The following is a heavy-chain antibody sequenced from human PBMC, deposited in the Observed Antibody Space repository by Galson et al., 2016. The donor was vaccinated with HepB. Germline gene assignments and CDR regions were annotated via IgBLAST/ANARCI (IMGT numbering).Heavy chain of an antibody. J-gene: IGHJ4*02. D-gene: IGHD1-1*01. CDR1: RYYYPNYW. CDR2: IYPGDSDA. Sequence: QSGAEVKKPGESVKISCKGSRYYYPNYWIAWVRQMPGKGLEWMGIIYPGDSDARYSPPFRGQVTIAADKSSITAYLQWSSLKASDSAMYDCAGARIHAGALEVDWGQGTLVTVSS. CDR3: AGARIHAGALEVD. V-gene: IGHV5-51*01.